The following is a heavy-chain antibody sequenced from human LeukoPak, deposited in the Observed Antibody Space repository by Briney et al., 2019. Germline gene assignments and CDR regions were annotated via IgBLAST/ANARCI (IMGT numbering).Heavy chain of an antibody. CDR1: GGSFIGYD. Sequence: SETLSLTCAVYGGSFIGYDWTWIRQPPGKGLEWIGEINHSGGTNYNPSLKSRVTISVDTSKNQFSLRLSSVTAADTAVYYCASLARGGNWFDPRGQGTLVTVSS. D-gene: IGHD6-6*01. J-gene: IGHJ5*02. CDR2: INHSGGT. V-gene: IGHV4-34*01. CDR3: ASLARGGNWFDP.